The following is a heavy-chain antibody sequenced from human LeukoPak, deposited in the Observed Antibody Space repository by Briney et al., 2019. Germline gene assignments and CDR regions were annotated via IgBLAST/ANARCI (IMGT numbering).Heavy chain of an antibody. CDR1: GFTFSSYG. CDR3: AKDINRVAARLGGFDY. CDR2: IWYGGSNK. D-gene: IGHD6-6*01. Sequence: GGSLRLSCAASGFTFSSYGMHWVRQAPGKGLEWVAVIWYGGSNKYYADSVKGRFTISRDNSKNTLYLQMNSLRAEDTAVYYCAKDINRVAARLGGFDYWGQGTLVTVSS. J-gene: IGHJ4*02. V-gene: IGHV3-30*02.